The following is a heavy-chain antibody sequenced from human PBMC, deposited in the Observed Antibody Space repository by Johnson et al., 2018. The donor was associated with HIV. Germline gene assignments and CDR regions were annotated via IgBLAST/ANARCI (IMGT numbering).Heavy chain of an antibody. V-gene: IGHV3-30*02. CDR2: IRYDGSNT. CDR3: AKDRGSGWYWDAFDI. D-gene: IGHD6-19*01. J-gene: IGHJ3*02. CDR1: GFTFSSYG. Sequence: QVHLVESGGGVVQPGGSLRLSCAASGFTFSSYGMHWVRQAPGKGLEWVAFIRYDGSNTYYADSVKGRFTISRDNSKNTLYLQMNSLRAEDTAVYYCAKDRGSGWYWDAFDIWGQGTMVTVSS.